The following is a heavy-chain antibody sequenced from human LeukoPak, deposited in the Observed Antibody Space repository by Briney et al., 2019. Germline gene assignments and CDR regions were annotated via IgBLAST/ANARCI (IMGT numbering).Heavy chain of an antibody. CDR1: GFTFSSYS. Sequence: GGSLRLSCAASGFTFSSYSMTWVRQAPGKGLEWVSSISSSSSYIYYADSVKGRFTISRDNAKNSLYLQMNSLRAEDTAVYYCARSGSFLSRADYWGQGTLVTVSS. V-gene: IGHV3-21*01. CDR3: ARSGSFLSRADY. J-gene: IGHJ4*02. CDR2: ISSSSSYI. D-gene: IGHD1-26*01.